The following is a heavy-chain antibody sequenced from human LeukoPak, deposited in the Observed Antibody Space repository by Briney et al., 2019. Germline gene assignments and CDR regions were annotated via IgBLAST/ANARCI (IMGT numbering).Heavy chain of an antibody. CDR3: AGNYDSWTGLNY. CDR2: IGNKASNYAT. CDR1: GFTFSGSA. V-gene: IGHV3-73*01. D-gene: IGHD3-3*01. J-gene: IGHJ4*02. Sequence: PGGSLRLSCAASGFTFSGSAMHWVRQASGKGLEWVGHIGNKASNYATDYAPSPKGRFTISRDDSKDTAYLQVNSLKPEDTAVYYCAGNYDSWTGLNYWGLGTLVTVSS.